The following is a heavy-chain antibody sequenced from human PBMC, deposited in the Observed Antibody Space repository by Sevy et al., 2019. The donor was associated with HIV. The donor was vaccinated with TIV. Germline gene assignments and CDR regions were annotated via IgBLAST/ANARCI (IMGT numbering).Heavy chain of an antibody. CDR1: GGSISSGGYY. CDR2: IYYSRST. J-gene: IGHJ5*02. D-gene: IGHD3-10*01. Sequence: SETLSLTCTVSGGSISSGGYYWSWIRQHPGKGLEWIGYIYYSRSTYYNPSLKSRVTISVDTSKNQFSLKLSSVTAADTAVYYCARVILIYRGLFDPWGQGTLVTVSS. CDR3: ARVILIYRGLFDP. V-gene: IGHV4-31*03.